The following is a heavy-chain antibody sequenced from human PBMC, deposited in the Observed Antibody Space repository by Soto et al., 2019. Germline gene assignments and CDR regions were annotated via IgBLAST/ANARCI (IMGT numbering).Heavy chain of an antibody. D-gene: IGHD3-10*01. Sequence: SETLSLTCAVYGGSFSGYYWSWIRQPPGKGLEWIGEINHSGSTNYNPSLKSRVTISVDTSKNQFSLKLSSVTAADTAVYYCARVRGVRSGWLDPWGQGTLVTVSS. J-gene: IGHJ5*02. V-gene: IGHV4-34*01. CDR3: ARVRGVRSGWLDP. CDR1: GGSFSGYY. CDR2: INHSGST.